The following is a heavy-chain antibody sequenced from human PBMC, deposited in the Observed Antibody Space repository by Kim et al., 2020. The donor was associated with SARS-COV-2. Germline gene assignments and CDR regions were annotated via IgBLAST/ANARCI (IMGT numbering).Heavy chain of an antibody. CDR3: ARGSFQQGFDP. V-gene: IGHV3-74*01. D-gene: IGHD6-19*01. J-gene: IGHJ5*02. Sequence: GGSLRLSCEASGFTFRNYWMNWVHQGPGKGLMWVSRIRGDGGETHYADSVKGRFTISRDNAENTLHLQLNSLGVEDTAIYYCARGSFQQGFDPWGQGTLVTVSS. CDR1: GFTFRNYW. CDR2: IRGDGGET.